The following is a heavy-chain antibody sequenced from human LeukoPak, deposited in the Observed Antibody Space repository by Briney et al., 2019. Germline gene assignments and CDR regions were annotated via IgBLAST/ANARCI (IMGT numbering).Heavy chain of an antibody. J-gene: IGHJ5*02. D-gene: IGHD3-3*01. CDR1: GGSFSGYY. Sequence: SETLSLTCAVYGGSFSGYYWCWIRQPPGKGLEWIGEINHSGSTNYNPSLKSRVTISVDTSKNQFSLKLSSVTAADTAVYYCARGLLLRETYYDFWSGLKGFDPWGQGTLVTVSS. V-gene: IGHV4-34*01. CDR3: ARGLLLRETYYDFWSGLKGFDP. CDR2: INHSGST.